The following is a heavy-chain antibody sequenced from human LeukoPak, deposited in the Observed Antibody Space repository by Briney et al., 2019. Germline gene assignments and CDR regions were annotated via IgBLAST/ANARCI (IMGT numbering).Heavy chain of an antibody. CDR3: ARAQYYSDSTGYYYLHY. D-gene: IGHD3-22*01. CDR2: ISSSSSTI. J-gene: IGHJ4*02. V-gene: IGHV3-48*01. Sequence: GGSLRLSCVGSGFTFSSYHMNWVRQAPGKGLEWVSYISSSSSTIYYADSVKGRFTVSRDNAKNSLYLQTNSLRAEDTAVYYCARAQYYSDSTGYYYLHYWGQGTLVTVSS. CDR1: GFTFSSYH.